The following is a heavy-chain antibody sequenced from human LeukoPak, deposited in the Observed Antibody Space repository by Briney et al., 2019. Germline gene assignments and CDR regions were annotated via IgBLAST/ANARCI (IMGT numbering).Heavy chain of an antibody. V-gene: IGHV1-2*02. D-gene: IGHD3-10*01. J-gene: IGHJ3*02. Sequence: GASVKVSCKASGYTFTGYYMHWVRQAPGQGLEWMGWINPNSGGTNYAQKFQGRVTMTRDTSISTAYMELSRRRFDDTAVYYCARERREPMVRGVIITRAFDIWGQGTMVTVSS. CDR2: INPNSGGT. CDR3: ARERREPMVRGVIITRAFDI. CDR1: GYTFTGYY.